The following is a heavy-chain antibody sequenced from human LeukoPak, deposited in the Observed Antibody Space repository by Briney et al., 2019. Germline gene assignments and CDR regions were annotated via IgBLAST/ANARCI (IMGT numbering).Heavy chain of an antibody. Sequence: ASVTVSFTASGYTFNSYGISWVRQAPGQGLEWMGMIYPRDGSTSYAQKFQGRVTVTRDTSTSTVHMELSGLRSEDTAVYYCARDQEGFDYWGQGTLVTVSS. CDR1: GYTFNSYG. CDR2: IYPRDGST. CDR3: ARDQEGFDY. V-gene: IGHV1-46*02. J-gene: IGHJ4*02.